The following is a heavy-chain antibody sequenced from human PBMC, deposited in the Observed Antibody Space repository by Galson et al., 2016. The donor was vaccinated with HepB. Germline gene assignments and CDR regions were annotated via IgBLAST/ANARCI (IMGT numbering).Heavy chain of an antibody. D-gene: IGHD3-10*01. CDR1: GFTFSIHD. V-gene: IGHV3-13*01. Sequence: SLRLSCAASGFTFSIHDMHWVRQAPGKGLEWVSAIETAGDTYYADSVKSRFTISRENAKNSLYLQINSLRAGDTAVYYCARGKSQFTMPWNYGLDIRGKGTTVRVSS. CDR2: IETAGDT. J-gene: IGHJ6*04. CDR3: ARGKSQFTMPWNYGLDI.